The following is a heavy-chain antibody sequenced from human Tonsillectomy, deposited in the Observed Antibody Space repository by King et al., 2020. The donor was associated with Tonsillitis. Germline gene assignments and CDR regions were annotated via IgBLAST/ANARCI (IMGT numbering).Heavy chain of an antibody. Sequence: VQLVESGGGLVQPGGSLSLSCASSGFTFSSYNMKWVRQAPGEGLEWVSYLSSRSSTIYYADSVKGRFTISRDNAKNSLYLQMNSLRAEDTAVYYCARGPPEIIAVVDYWGQGTLVTVSS. J-gene: IGHJ4*02. CDR3: ARGPPEIIAVVDY. V-gene: IGHV3-48*01. CDR2: LSSRSSTI. D-gene: IGHD6-19*01. CDR1: GFTFSSYN.